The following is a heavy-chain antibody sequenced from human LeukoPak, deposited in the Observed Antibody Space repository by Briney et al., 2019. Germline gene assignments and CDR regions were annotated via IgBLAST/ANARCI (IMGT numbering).Heavy chain of an antibody. Sequence: SETLSLTCTVSGGSMSSSSYYWGWIRQPPGKGLEWIGSIYYSGSTYYNPSLKSRVTISVDTSKNQFSLQLNSVTPEDTAVYYCARGPQWELHWFDPWGQGTLVTVSS. J-gene: IGHJ5*02. D-gene: IGHD1-26*01. CDR3: ARGPQWELHWFDP. CDR2: IYYSGST. CDR1: GGSMSSSSYY. V-gene: IGHV4-39*07.